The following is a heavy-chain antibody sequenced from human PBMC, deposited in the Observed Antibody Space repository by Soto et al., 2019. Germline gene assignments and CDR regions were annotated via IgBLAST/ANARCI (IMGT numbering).Heavy chain of an antibody. D-gene: IGHD1-26*01. CDR2: IYWDDDK. V-gene: IGHV2-5*02. J-gene: IGHJ4*02. CDR3: AHKGDGSGGFKF. Sequence: QITLKESGPTLVKPTQTLTLTCTFSGFSLSTSGVGVGWIRQPPGKALEWLALIYWDDDKRYRPSLKSRLTITKDTARNQVVLTVTNMDPVDTATYYCAHKGDGSGGFKFWGKGTLVTVSS. CDR1: GFSLSTSGVG.